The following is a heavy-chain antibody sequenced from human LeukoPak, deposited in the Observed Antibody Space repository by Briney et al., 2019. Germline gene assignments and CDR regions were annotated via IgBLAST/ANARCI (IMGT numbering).Heavy chain of an antibody. D-gene: IGHD6-19*01. CDR3: AREHYSSGWYVLDFDY. J-gene: IGHJ4*02. Sequence: VASVKVSCKASGGTFSSYAISWVRQAPGQGLEWMGGIIPIFGTASYAQKFQGRVTITTDESTSTAYMELSRLRSDDTAVYYCAREHYSSGWYVLDFDYWGQGTLVTVSS. CDR2: IIPIFGTA. CDR1: GGTFSSYA. V-gene: IGHV1-69*05.